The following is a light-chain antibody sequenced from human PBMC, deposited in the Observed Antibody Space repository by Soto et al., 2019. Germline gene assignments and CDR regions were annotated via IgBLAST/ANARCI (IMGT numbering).Light chain of an antibody. CDR1: QGITKW. J-gene: IGKJ4*01. Sequence: DIQMTQSPSSVSASVGDRVTITCRASQGITKWLAWYQQKPGKAPKLLIYAASTLQSGVPSRFSGSGSGTGFTLTISRLQPEDFATYYCQQADSFPLTFGGGTVVEMK. V-gene: IGKV1-12*01. CDR2: AAS. CDR3: QQADSFPLT.